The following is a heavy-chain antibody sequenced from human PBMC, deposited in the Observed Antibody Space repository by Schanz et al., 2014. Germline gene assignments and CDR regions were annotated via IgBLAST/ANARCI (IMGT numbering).Heavy chain of an antibody. J-gene: IGHJ4*02. CDR2: IGTSGGT. CDR1: GFSFSSYA. CDR3: AKIERNED. Sequence: EVQLLESGGGLVEPGGSLRLSCAASGFSFSSYAMSWVRQAPGKGLEWVSTIGTSGGTNYAESVKGRFTISRDNSKNTLELQMNSLRAEDTAVYFCAKIERNEDWGQGTLVTVSS. V-gene: IGHV3-23*01. D-gene: IGHD1-1*01.